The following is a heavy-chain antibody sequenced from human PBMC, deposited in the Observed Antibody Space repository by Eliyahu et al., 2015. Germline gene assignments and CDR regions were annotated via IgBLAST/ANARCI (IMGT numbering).Heavy chain of an antibody. J-gene: IGHJ4*02. CDR1: GFPFSDPW. Sequence: EVQLVESGGGLVQPGGSLRLSXXGSGFPFSDPWMSWVRQAPGKGLEWVGRIKSKTDGGTADYAAPVKGRFTISRDDSKNTLYLQMNSLKTEDTAVYSCTTDTLRDWGQGTLVTVSS. D-gene: IGHD2-21*02. CDR3: TTDTLRD. V-gene: IGHV3-15*01. CDR2: IKSKTDGGTA.